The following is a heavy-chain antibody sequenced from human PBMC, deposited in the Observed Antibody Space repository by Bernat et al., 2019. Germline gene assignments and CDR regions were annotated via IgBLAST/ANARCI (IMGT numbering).Heavy chain of an antibody. J-gene: IGHJ4*02. V-gene: IGHV3-23*01. CDR1: GFTFSSYG. Sequence: EVKLLESGGGLVQPGGSLRLSCAASGFTFSSYGMSWVRQAPGKGLEWVSFISTSGGTTSYADSVKGRFTISRDNSKNTLYVQMNSLGAEDTALYYCAKSSNSNWYSFDFWGQGTLVTVSS. D-gene: IGHD6-13*01. CDR3: AKSSNSNWYSFDF. CDR2: ISTSGGTT.